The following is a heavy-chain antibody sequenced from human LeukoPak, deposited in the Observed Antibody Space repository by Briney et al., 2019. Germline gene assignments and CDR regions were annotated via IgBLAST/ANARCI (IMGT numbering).Heavy chain of an antibody. CDR1: GGTFSRYG. J-gene: IGHJ4*02. V-gene: IGHV7-4-1*02. D-gene: IGHD3-22*01. CDR2: IDTKTGNP. Sequence: ASVKVSCKASGGTFSRYGISWVRQAPGQGLEYMGWIDTKTGNPTYAQGFTGRFVFSLDTSVSTAYLQISSLKAEDTAVYYCAIHPSDSSGYFSYWGQGALVTVSS. CDR3: AIHPSDSSGYFSY.